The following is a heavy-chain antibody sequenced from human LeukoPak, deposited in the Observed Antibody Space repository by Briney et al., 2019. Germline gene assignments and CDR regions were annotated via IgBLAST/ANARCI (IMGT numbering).Heavy chain of an antibody. V-gene: IGHV4-61*02. CDR3: ARGPRGVITVSLDY. CDR2: IYTSGST. J-gene: IGHJ4*02. D-gene: IGHD3-10*01. CDR1: GGSISSGSYY. Sequence: SETLSLTCTVSGGSISSGSYYWSWIRQPAGKGLEWIGRIYTSGSTNYNPSLKSRVTTSVDKSKNQFSLKLSCVTAADTAVYYCARGPRGVITVSLDYWGQGTLVTVSS.